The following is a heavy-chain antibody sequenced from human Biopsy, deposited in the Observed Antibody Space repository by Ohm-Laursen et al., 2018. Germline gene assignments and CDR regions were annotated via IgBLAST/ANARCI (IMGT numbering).Heavy chain of an antibody. CDR1: GSTFTGYH. D-gene: IGHD3-22*01. CDR3: TRGGYYYDSLAYYYWFDP. CDR2: INAKTGDT. V-gene: IGHV1-2*02. J-gene: IGHJ5*02. Sequence: SVKVSCKASGSTFTGYHVHWVRQAPGQGLEWMGWINAKTGDTNYAQKFQGRVTMTKDTSISTAYVDLSSLRSDDTAVYYCTRGGYYYDSLAYYYWFDPWGQGTLVTVSS.